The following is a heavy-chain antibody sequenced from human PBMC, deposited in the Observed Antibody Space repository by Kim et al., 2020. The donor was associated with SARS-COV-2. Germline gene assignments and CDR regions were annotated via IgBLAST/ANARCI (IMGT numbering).Heavy chain of an antibody. J-gene: IGHJ4*02. CDR3: VTQKWSSGPYRDFFDY. V-gene: IGHV3-11*04. D-gene: IGHD3-10*01. Sequence: GGSLRLSCATSGFTFSDYDMSWIRQAPGKELEWVSHINRGSSAIYYADSVKGRFTISRDNAKNSVYLQMNSLRAEDTSVYYCVTQKWSSGPYRDFFDYWGQGILVAVSS. CDR1: GFTFSDYD. CDR2: INRGSSAI.